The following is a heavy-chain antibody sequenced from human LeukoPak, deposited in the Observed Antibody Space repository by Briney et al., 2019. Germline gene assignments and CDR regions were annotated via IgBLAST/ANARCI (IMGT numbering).Heavy chain of an antibody. CDR3: VGYDSSGYYKLDY. V-gene: IGHV3-30*03. CDR1: GFTVSTYG. Sequence: GGSLRLSCAASGFTVSTYGMHWVRQASGKGLQWVSSISDDGSKKYYADSVKGRFSISRDNSKNTLYPEMSSLRAEDTAVYYCVGYDSSGYYKLDYWGQGALVTVSS. CDR2: ISDDGSKK. J-gene: IGHJ4*02. D-gene: IGHD3-22*01.